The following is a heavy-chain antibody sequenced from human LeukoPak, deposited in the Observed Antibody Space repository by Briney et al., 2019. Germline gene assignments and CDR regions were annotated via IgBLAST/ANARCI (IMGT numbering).Heavy chain of an antibody. CDR1: GFTLSTNA. CDR2: ISGSGAST. J-gene: IGHJ4*02. D-gene: IGHD1-26*01. CDR3: AKDVGKWESLHFFDY. V-gene: IGHV3-23*01. Sequence: GGSLRLSCLTSGFTLSTNAMSWVRQAPGKGLEWISGISGSGASTYYADSVKGRFTISRDDSRNTLYLQVNSLRGDDTAVYYCAKDVGKWESLHFFDYWGQGTLVTVSS.